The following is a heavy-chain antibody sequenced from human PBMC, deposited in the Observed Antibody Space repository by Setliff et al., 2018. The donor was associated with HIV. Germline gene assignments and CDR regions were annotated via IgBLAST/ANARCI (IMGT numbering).Heavy chain of an antibody. Sequence: SETLSLTCTVSGGSISTYYWSWIRQPAGKGLEWIGRIYTSGSTNYNPSLQSRVIISADTSRNQFSLELHSVTAADTAVFYCARGREWTHLDYWGQGTLVTVSS. CDR3: ARGREWTHLDY. CDR2: IYTSGST. V-gene: IGHV4-4*07. CDR1: GGSISTYY. D-gene: IGHD3-3*01. J-gene: IGHJ4*02.